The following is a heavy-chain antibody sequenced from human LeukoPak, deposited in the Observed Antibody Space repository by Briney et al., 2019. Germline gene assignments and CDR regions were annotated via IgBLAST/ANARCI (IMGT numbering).Heavy chain of an antibody. CDR1: GDSINSYL. J-gene: IGHJ4*02. CDR2: MHNCVHT. D-gene: IGHD4/OR15-4a*01. V-gene: IGHV4-59*07. CDR3: AATIKRDYGDTNLDY. Sequence: SDTLSLTCTVPGDSINSYLWSWIRQPPGKGLDWIGYMHNCVHTNYKPSLKSQVTISGDTSKNQLSLKLTSVTAADTAVYYCAATIKRDYGDTNLDYWGQGTLVTVSS.